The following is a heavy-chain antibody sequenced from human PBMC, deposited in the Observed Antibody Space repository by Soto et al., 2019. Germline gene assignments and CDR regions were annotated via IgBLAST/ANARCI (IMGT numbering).Heavy chain of an antibody. Sequence: GGSLRLSCAASGFNFSDYGMHWVRQAPGKGLEWVASVSGRGDTTYYADSVKGRFTISRDNSKNTLYLTMRSLRAEETALYYCAKEYHEYDFWSRYFAHFDYWGQGTSVTASS. CDR1: GFNFSDYG. CDR3: AKEYHEYDFWSRYFAHFDY. V-gene: IGHV3-23*01. J-gene: IGHJ4*02. CDR2: VSGRGDTT. D-gene: IGHD3-3*01.